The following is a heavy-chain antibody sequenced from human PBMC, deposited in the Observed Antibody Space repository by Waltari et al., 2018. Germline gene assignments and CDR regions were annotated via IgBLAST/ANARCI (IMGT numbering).Heavy chain of an antibody. CDR1: GGSISSSSYY. J-gene: IGHJ4*02. Sequence: QLQLQESGPGLVKPSETLSLTCTVSGGSISSSSYYWGWIRQPPGKGLEWIGSIYYRWSTYYNPSLKSRVTISVDTSKNQFSLKLSSVTAADTAVYYCARYSLRYYDILTGYYTDYWGQGTLVTVSS. CDR2: IYYRWST. CDR3: ARYSLRYYDILTGYYTDY. D-gene: IGHD3-9*01. V-gene: IGHV4-39*07.